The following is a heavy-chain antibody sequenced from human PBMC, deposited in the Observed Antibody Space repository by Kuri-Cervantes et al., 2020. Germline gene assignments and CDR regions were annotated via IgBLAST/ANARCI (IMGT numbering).Heavy chain of an antibody. CDR3: ARGVSGSSFDY. D-gene: IGHD1-26*01. CDR2: IYYTGST. Sequence: GSLRLSCTVSGGYISGYYWSYVRQPPGKGLEWIGNIYYTGSTSYNPSLKSRVIISADASKNQFSLSLSSVTAADTAVYYCARGVSGSSFDYWGQGTLVTVSS. V-gene: IGHV4-59*08. CDR1: GGYISGYY. J-gene: IGHJ4*02.